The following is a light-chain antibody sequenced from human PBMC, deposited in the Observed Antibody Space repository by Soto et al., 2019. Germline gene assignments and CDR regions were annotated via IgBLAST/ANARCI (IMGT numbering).Light chain of an antibody. V-gene: IGLV2-14*01. J-gene: IGLJ1*01. CDR3: FSFTRSSYHYV. CDR1: TSDIGGYIF. CDR2: EVT. Sequence: QSALTHPASMSGSAGQYSTISCTEATSDIGGYIFVSWYQHHPVNAPHLIIYEVTNRPSGVYNRFSGSKSGNTASLTISGLQAEDGADYFCFSFTRSSYHYVFGNGTKVTAL.